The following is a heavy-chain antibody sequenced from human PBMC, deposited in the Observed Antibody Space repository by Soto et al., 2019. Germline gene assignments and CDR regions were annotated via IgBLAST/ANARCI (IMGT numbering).Heavy chain of an antibody. D-gene: IGHD2-21*02. CDR2: INHSGST. CDR3: ASLVGSAGVTPSHYMDV. V-gene: IGHV4-34*01. Sequence: SETLSLTCAVYGGSFSGYYWSWIRQPPGKGLEWIGEINHSGSTNYNPSLKSRVTISVDTSKNQFSLKLSSVTAADPAVYYCASLVGSAGVTPSHYMDVWGKGTTVTVSS. CDR1: GGSFSGYY. J-gene: IGHJ6*03.